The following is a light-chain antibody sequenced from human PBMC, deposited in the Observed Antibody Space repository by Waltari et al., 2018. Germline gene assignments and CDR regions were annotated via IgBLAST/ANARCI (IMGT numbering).Light chain of an antibody. CDR1: TSDIGNHDY. CDR2: EGT. Sequence: QSALTQPASVSGSPGQSITISCTGTTSDIGNHDYVSWYQQHPGKAPNLLIYEGTNRPSGVSTRFSGAKSGSTASLTISGLQADDEAHYYCSSYTGGSTLLVFGGGTDLTVL. J-gene: IGLJ2*01. CDR3: SSYTGGSTLLV. V-gene: IGLV2-14*01.